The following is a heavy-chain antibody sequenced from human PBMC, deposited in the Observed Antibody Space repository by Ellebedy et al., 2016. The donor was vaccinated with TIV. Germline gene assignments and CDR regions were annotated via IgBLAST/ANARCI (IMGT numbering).Heavy chain of an antibody. D-gene: IGHD1-1*01. CDR1: GYTFTSYD. Sequence: AASVKVSCKASGYTFTSYDINWVRQATGQGLEWMGWMNPNSGNPGYAQKFQGRVIMTRSTSMNTAYMELSSLRSEDTAVYYCVRDDKGGSGWFDHWGQGTLVTVSS. CDR3: VRDDKGGSGWFDH. J-gene: IGHJ5*02. CDR2: MNPNSGNP. V-gene: IGHV1-8*01.